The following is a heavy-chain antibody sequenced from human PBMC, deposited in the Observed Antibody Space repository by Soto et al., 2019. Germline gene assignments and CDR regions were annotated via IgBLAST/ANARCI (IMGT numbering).Heavy chain of an antibody. J-gene: IGHJ4*02. V-gene: IGHV1-18*01. Sequence: ASVKVSCTASGYTFTSYGISWVRQAPGQGLEWMGWISAYNGNTNYAQKLQGRVTMTTDTSTSTAYMELRSLRSDDTAVYYCATYSSGWYYFDYWGQGTLVTVSS. CDR3: ATYSSGWYYFDY. CDR2: ISAYNGNT. CDR1: GYTFTSYG. D-gene: IGHD6-19*01.